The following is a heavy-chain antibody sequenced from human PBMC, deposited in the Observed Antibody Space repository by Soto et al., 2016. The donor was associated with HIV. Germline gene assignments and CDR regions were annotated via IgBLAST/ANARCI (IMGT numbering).Heavy chain of an antibody. J-gene: IGHJ3*02. CDR3: ARDHMRYYDSFDWISPSTSFDI. Sequence: QVQLVQSGAEVKKPGSSVKVSCKASGGTFSSYAISWVRQVPGQGLEWMGAIILIFRTTHYAQNFLGRVTISADESTSTAYMELRGLRSEDTAVYYCARDHMRYYDSFDWISPSTSFDIVGQGTMVTVSS. V-gene: IGHV1-69*13. CDR1: GGTFSSYA. D-gene: IGHD3-9*01. CDR2: IILIFRTT.